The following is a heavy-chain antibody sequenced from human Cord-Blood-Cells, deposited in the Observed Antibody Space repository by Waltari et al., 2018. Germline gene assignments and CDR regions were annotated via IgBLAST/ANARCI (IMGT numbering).Heavy chain of an antibody. Sequence: EVQLVESGGGLIQPGGSLRLSCAASGFTVSSNYMSWVRQAPGKGLEWVSVIYSGGSKYYADSEKGRFTISRDNSKNTLYLQMNSLRAEDTAVYYCARVKTMVRGVKGLDYWGQGTLVTVSS. D-gene: IGHD3-10*01. CDR3: ARVKTMVRGVKGLDY. CDR2: IYSGGSK. J-gene: IGHJ4*02. V-gene: IGHV3-53*01. CDR1: GFTVSSNY.